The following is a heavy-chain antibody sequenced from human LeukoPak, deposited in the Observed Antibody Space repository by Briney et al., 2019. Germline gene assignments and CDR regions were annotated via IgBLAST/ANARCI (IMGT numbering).Heavy chain of an antibody. V-gene: IGHV1-69*06. CDR3: ARDPFPRRGWFDP. CDR1: GGTFSSYA. Sequence: ASVKVSRKASGGTFSSYAISWVRQAPGQGLEWMGGIIPIFGTANYAQKFQGRVTITADKSTSTAYMELSSLRSEDTAVYYCARDPFPRRGWFDPWGQGTLVTVSS. D-gene: IGHD3-3*02. CDR2: IIPIFGTA. J-gene: IGHJ5*02.